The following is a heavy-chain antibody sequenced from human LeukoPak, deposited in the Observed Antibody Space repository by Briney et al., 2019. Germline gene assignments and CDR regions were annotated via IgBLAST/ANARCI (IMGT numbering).Heavy chain of an antibody. CDR3: ARDRGYSSGSSPFDY. D-gene: IGHD3-10*01. CDR1: GGSISSYY. Sequence: SETLSLTCTVSGGSISSYYWSWIRQPPGKGLEWIGYIYYSGSTNYNPSLKSRVTISVDTSKNQFSLKLSSVTAADTAVYYCARDRGYSSGSSPFDYWGQGTLVTVSS. V-gene: IGHV4-59*01. CDR2: IYYSGST. J-gene: IGHJ4*02.